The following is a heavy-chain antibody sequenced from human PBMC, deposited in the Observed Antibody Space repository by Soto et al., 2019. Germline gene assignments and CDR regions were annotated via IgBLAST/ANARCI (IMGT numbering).Heavy chain of an antibody. D-gene: IGHD2-2*01. J-gene: IGHJ4*02. CDR3: AGSALYWSSTSCYSYYFDY. Sequence: QVQLVQSGAEVKKPGSSVKVSCKASGGTFSSYTISWVRQAPGQGLEWMGRIIPILGIANYAQKFQGRVTMAADQSTSTDYMELSSLRSEETAVYYCAGSALYWSSTSCYSYYFDYWGQGTLVTVSS. CDR1: GGTFSSYT. CDR2: IIPILGIA. V-gene: IGHV1-69*02.